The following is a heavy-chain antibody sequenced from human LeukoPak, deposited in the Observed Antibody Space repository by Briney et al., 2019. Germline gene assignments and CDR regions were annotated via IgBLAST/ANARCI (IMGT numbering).Heavy chain of an antibody. CDR1: GGTFSSYA. CDR3: ARGPYCSSTSCYENAFDI. D-gene: IGHD2-2*01. Sequence: SVKVSCKASGGTFSSYAISWVRQAPGQGLEWMGGIIPIFGTANYAQKFQGRVTITADESTSTAYMELSSLRSEDTAVYYCARGPYCSSTSCYENAFDIWGQGTLVTVSS. J-gene: IGHJ1*01. V-gene: IGHV1-69*13. CDR2: IIPIFGTA.